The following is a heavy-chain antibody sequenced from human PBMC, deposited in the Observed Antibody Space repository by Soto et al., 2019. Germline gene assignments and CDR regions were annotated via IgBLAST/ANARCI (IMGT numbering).Heavy chain of an antibody. CDR1: GFTFSSYT. CDR3: ATPPYYAILTGYYKAQDAFDI. Sequence: GWSLRLSCAASGFTFSSYTMRWVRQAPGKGLEWVSTISGSGGDAYYADSVKGRFTISRDNSKNTLYLQMNSLRAEDTAVYYCATPPYYAILTGYYKAQDAFDIWGQGTMVTVSS. D-gene: IGHD3-9*01. J-gene: IGHJ3*02. V-gene: IGHV3-23*01. CDR2: ISGSGGDA.